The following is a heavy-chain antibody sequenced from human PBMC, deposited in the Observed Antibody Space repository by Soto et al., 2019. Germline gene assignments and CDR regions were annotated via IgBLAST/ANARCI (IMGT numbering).Heavy chain of an antibody. V-gene: IGHV4-34*01. CDR3: ARGSSIAARFPYYFDY. J-gene: IGHJ4*02. Sequence: PAETLSLTCAVYGGSFSGYYCIFSRQPPGKGLEWIVEINHSGSTNYNPSLKSRVAISVDTSKNQFSLKLSSVTAADTAVYYCARGSSIAARFPYYFDYWGQGTLVTVSS. D-gene: IGHD6-6*01. CDR2: INHSGST. CDR1: GGSFSGYY.